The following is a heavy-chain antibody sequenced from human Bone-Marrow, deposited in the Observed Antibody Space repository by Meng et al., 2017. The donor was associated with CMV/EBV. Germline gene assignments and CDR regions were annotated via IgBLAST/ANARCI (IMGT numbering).Heavy chain of an antibody. CDR3: ARDSGPTVVVPTSRSHPWFDP. J-gene: IGHJ5*02. D-gene: IGHD2-2*01. CDR2: ISAYNGNT. V-gene: IGHV1-18*01. CDR1: GYTFTSYG. Sequence: ASVKVSCKASGYTFTSYGISWVRQAPGQGLEWMGWISAYNGNTNYAQKLQGRVTMTTDTSTSTAYMELRSLRSDDTAVYYCARDSGPTVVVPTSRSHPWFDPWGQGTLVTVSS.